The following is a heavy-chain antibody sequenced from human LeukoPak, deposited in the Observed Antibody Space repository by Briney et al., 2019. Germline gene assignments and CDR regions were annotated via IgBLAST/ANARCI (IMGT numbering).Heavy chain of an antibody. CDR3: ARLGRIAVAGINGWFDP. V-gene: IGHV1-2*06. D-gene: IGHD6-19*01. CDR2: INPNSGGT. J-gene: IGHJ5*02. Sequence: ASVKVSCKAAGYNFPAYFMHWVRQAPGQGLEWMGRINPNSGGTNYAQKFQGRVTMTRDTSISTAYIELSRLRSDDTAVYYCARLGRIAVAGINGWFDPWGQGTLVTVSS. CDR1: GYNFPAYF.